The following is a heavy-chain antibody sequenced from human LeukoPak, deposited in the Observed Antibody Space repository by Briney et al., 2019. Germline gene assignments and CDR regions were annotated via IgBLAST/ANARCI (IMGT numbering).Heavy chain of an antibody. CDR3: ARHKIVVVPAAYFDY. D-gene: IGHD2-2*01. V-gene: IGHV4-59*08. CDR2: IYYSGST. Sequence: PSETLSLTCTVSGGSISSYYWSWIRQPPGKGLEWIGYIYYSGSTNYNPSLKSRVTISVDTSKNQFSLKLSSVTAADTAVYYCARHKIVVVPAAYFDYWGQGTLVTVSS. CDR1: GGSISSYY. J-gene: IGHJ4*02.